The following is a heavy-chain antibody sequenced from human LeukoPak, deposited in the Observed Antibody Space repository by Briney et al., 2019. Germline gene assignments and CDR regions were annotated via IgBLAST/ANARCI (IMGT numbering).Heavy chain of an antibody. Sequence: PSQTLSLTCTVSGGSISSGGYYWSWIRQHPGKGLEWIGYIYYSGSTYYNPSLKSRVTISVDTSKNQLSLKLSSVTAADTAVYYCARGRSGYYFDYWGQGTLVTVSS. V-gene: IGHV4-31*03. CDR2: IYYSGST. CDR1: GGSISSGGYY. D-gene: IGHD1-26*01. J-gene: IGHJ4*02. CDR3: ARGRSGYYFDY.